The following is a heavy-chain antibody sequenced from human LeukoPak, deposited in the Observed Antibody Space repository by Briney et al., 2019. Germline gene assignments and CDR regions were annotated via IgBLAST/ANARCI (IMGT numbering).Heavy chain of an antibody. CDR3: AKDGYGSGSYYKGLSSYYYYYYMDV. CDR2: ISFDGSNK. J-gene: IGHJ6*03. CDR1: GLTFSSYA. V-gene: IGHV3-30*04. Sequence: PGGSLRLACAASGLTFSSYAMHWVRQAPAKGLEWVAVISFDGSNKYYADCVKGRFTISRDNSKNTLYLQMNSLRAEDTAVYYCAKDGYGSGSYYKGLSSYYYYYYMDVWGKGTTVTVSS. D-gene: IGHD3-10*01.